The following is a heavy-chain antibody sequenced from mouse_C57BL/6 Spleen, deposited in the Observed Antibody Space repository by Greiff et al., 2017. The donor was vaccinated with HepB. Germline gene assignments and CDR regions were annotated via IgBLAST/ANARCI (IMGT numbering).Heavy chain of an antibody. CDR2: ISDGGSYT. CDR1: GFTFSSYA. CDR3: ASLTYFFAY. V-gene: IGHV5-4*01. D-gene: IGHD4-1*01. Sequence: EVQGVESGGGLVKPGGSLKLSCAASGFTFSSYAMSWVHQTPEKRLEWVATISDGGSYTYYPDNVKGRFTISRDNAKNNLYLQMSHLKSEDTAMYYCASLTYFFAYWGQGTLVTVSA. J-gene: IGHJ3*01.